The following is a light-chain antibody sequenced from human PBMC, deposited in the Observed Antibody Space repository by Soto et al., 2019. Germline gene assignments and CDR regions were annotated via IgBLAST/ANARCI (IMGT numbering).Light chain of an antibody. J-gene: IGKJ2*01. V-gene: IGKV3-15*01. CDR2: GAA. CDR3: QQYNTCLPDHT. CDR1: QSVSSN. Sequence: EIVMTQSPATLSVSPGERATLSCRASQSVSSNLAWYQQKPGQAPRLLIYGAATRTTGIPARFSCSGSGTELTLTIISQQSEDVAVYYCQQYNTCLPDHTLGQGTKLEIK.